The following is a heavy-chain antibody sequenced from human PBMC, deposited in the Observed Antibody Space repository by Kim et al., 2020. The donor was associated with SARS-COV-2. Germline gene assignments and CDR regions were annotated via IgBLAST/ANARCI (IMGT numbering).Heavy chain of an antibody. D-gene: IGHD2-21*01. CDR2: ISGSGETT. Sequence: GGSLRLSCAASGFTFTDHAMNWVRQAPGRGLAWFSGISGSGETTYYADSVKARFTISRDNSKNTLYLQMNGLRAEDTAIYYCAQSDWGGDRCYLINYWG. V-gene: IGHV3-23*01. J-gene: IGHJ4*01. CDR3: AQSDWGGDRCYLINY. CDR1: GFTFTDHA.